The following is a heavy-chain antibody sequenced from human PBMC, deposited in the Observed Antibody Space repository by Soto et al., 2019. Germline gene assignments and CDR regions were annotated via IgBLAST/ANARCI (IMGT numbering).Heavy chain of an antibody. CDR3: ARRIVVAGLDY. Sequence: GEPLKISCKGSGYSFPSYWIGWVRQMPGKGLEWMGIIYPGDSDTRYSPSFQGQVTISVDKSIGTAYLQWSSLKASDTAMYYCARRIVVAGLDYWGQGTLVTVSS. V-gene: IGHV5-51*01. CDR2: IYPGDSDT. J-gene: IGHJ4*02. CDR1: GYSFPSYW. D-gene: IGHD6-19*01.